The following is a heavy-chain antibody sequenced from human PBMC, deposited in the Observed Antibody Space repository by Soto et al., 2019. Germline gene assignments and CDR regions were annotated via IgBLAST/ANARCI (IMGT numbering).Heavy chain of an antibody. CDR3: ARESSSGWYYFDY. J-gene: IGHJ4*02. Sequence: EVQLVESGGGLVQPGGSLRISCAASGFTFSSHWMSWVGLAPGKGLEWVANIKQDGGEKYYVDSVKGRFTISRDNAKNSLDLQMNSLRAEDTAVYYCARESSSGWYYFDYWGQGTLVSVPS. CDR1: GFTFSSHW. V-gene: IGHV3-7*03. CDR2: IKQDGGEK. D-gene: IGHD6-19*01.